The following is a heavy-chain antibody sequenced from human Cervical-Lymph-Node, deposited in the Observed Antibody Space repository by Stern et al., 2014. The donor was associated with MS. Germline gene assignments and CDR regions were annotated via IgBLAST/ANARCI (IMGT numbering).Heavy chain of an antibody. CDR1: GFSLTTGGET. D-gene: IGHD3-10*01. Sequence: QITLKESGPTLVKPTQTLTLTCTFSGFSLTTGGETVGWIRQPPGKALEWLALIYWDGDSRYSPTLKSRLSNTKDTSKNQVVLTMTNMDPVDTATYYCAHRATNLVRGVNFFDHWGQGILVTVSS. CDR3: AHRATNLVRGVNFFDH. V-gene: IGHV2-5*02. CDR2: IYWDGDS. J-gene: IGHJ4*02.